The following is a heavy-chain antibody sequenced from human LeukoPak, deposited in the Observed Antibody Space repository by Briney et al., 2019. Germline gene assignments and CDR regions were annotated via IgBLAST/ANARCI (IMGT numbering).Heavy chain of an antibody. CDR2: INPSGGST. Sequence: ASVKVSCKASGYTFTSYYMHWVRPAPGQGLEWMGIINPSGGSTSYAQKFQGRVTMTRDTSTSTVYMELSSLRSEDTAVYYCARGRRQWLVLADGTNFDYWGQGTLVTVSS. CDR3: ARGRRQWLVLADGTNFDY. V-gene: IGHV1-46*01. CDR1: GYTFTSYY. J-gene: IGHJ4*02. D-gene: IGHD6-19*01.